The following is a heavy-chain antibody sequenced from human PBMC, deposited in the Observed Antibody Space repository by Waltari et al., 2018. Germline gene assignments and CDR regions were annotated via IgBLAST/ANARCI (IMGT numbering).Heavy chain of an antibody. CDR3: VRGYRHDALDL. CDR1: GFKFDEFG. J-gene: IGHJ3*01. CDR2: SNWNGEST. D-gene: IGHD3-22*01. Sequence: EVQLLESGGNVVRPGGSLRLSCEVSGFKFDEFGMSWVRQVPGRGLEWGSGSNWNGESTGEADSVKGRFFISRDNARNSMTLQMNSLRVEDTALYYCVRGYRHDALDLWGQGTMVTVSS. V-gene: IGHV3-20*04.